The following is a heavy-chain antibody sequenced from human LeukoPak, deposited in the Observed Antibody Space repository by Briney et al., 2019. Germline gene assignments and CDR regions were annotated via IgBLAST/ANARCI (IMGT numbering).Heavy chain of an antibody. CDR1: GGSISSYC. CDR3: ARGRDWNYLFFDY. D-gene: IGHD1-7*01. CDR2: IYTSGIT. V-gene: IGHV4-4*07. Sequence: SETLSLTCTVSGGSISSYCWSWIRQPAGKGLEWIGRIYTSGITNYNPSLQSRVTMSVDTSKNQFSLKLNSVTAADTAVYYCARGRDWNYLFFDYWGQGTLVTVSS. J-gene: IGHJ4*02.